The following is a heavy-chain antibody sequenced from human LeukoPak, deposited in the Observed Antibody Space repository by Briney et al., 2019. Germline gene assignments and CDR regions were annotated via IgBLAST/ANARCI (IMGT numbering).Heavy chain of an antibody. CDR2: ISHSGST. J-gene: IGHJ6*03. CDR1: GGSFSGYY. V-gene: IGHV4-34*01. CDR3: ARKGVTMVRGVISNYYYYYMDV. Sequence: SETLSLTCAVYGGSFSGYYWSWIRQPPGKGLEWIGEISHSGSTNYNPSLKSRVTISVDTSKNQFSLQLSSVTAADTAVYYCARKGVTMVRGVISNYYYYYMDVWGKGTTVTVSS. D-gene: IGHD3-10*01.